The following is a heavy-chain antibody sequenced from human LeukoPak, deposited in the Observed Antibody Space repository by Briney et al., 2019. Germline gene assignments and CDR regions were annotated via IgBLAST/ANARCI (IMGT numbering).Heavy chain of an antibody. CDR2: INPNSGGT. CDR1: GYTFTGYY. D-gene: IGHD3-9*01. Sequence: ASVKVSCKASGYTFTGYYMHWVRQAPGQGLEWMGWINPNSGGTNYAQKFQGRVTMTRDTSIRTAYMELSRLRSDDTAVYYCARDHDDILTGYYMADYWGQGTLVTVSS. CDR3: ARDHDDILTGYYMADY. J-gene: IGHJ4*02. V-gene: IGHV1-2*02.